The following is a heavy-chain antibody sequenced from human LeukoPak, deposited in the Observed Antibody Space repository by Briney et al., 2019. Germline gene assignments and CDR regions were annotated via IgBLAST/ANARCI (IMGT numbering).Heavy chain of an antibody. CDR2: ISYDGSNK. V-gene: IGHV3-30-3*01. CDR3: ARDHGSGWNYYYYGMDV. J-gene: IGHJ6*02. Sequence: PGGSLRLSCAASGFTFSNYAMPWVRQAPGKGLEWVAVISYDGSNKYYADSVKGRFTISRDNSKNTLYLQVNSLRAEDTAVYYCARDHGSGWNYYYYGMDVWGQGTTVTVSS. CDR1: GFTFSNYA. D-gene: IGHD6-19*01.